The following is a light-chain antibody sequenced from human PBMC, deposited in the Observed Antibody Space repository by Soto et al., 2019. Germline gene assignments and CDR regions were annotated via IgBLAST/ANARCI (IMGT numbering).Light chain of an antibody. V-gene: IGKV1-27*01. J-gene: IGKJ3*01. CDR2: GAS. CDR1: QDIRSY. Sequence: DIQMTQSPSSLSAPVGDRVTITCRASQDIRSYLAWYQQKPGRVPKLLIYGASTLHSGVPSRFSGSGSETDFTLTISSLQPEDVATYYCQKYNSVPLTFGPGTKVDLK. CDR3: QKYNSVPLT.